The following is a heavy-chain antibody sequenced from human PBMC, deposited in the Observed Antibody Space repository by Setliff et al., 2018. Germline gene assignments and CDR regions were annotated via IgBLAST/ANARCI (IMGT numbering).Heavy chain of an antibody. V-gene: IGHV4-59*01. CDR2: IYYSGST. Sequence: SETLSLTCTVSGGSISSYYWSWIRQPPGKGLEWIGYIYYSGSTNYNPSLKSRVTISVDTSKNQFSLKLSSVTAADTAVYYCARVVMTTVTGWFNPWGQGTLVTVSS. D-gene: IGHD4-17*01. J-gene: IGHJ5*02. CDR3: ARVVMTTVTGWFNP. CDR1: GGSISSYY.